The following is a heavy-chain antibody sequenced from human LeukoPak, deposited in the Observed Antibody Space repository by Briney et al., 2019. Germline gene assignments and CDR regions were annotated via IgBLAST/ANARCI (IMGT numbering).Heavy chain of an antibody. CDR2: INAGNGNT. Sequence: ASVKVSCKASGYTFTSYAMHWVRQAPGQRLEWMGWINAGNGNTKYSQKFQGRVTITRDTSASTAYMELSSLRSEDTAVYYCATDLFPEGDAFDIWGQGTMVTVSS. CDR3: ATDLFPEGDAFDI. CDR1: GYTFTSYA. J-gene: IGHJ3*02. V-gene: IGHV1-3*01.